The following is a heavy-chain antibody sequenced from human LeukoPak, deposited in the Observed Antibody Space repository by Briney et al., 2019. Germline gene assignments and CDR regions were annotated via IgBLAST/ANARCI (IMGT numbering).Heavy chain of an antibody. CDR1: GFTFSSYA. CDR2: ISGSGGST. D-gene: IGHD3-22*01. Sequence: PGGSLRLSCAASGFTFSSYAMSWVRQAPGKGLEWVSAISGSGGSTYYADSVKGRFTISRDNSKNTLYLQMNSLRAEDTAVYYCAKGYDSSGYYYGGFDYWGQGTLVTVSS. CDR3: AKGYDSSGYYYGGFDY. V-gene: IGHV3-23*01. J-gene: IGHJ4*02.